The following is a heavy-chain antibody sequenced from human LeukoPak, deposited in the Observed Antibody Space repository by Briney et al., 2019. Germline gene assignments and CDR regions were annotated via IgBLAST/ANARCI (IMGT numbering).Heavy chain of an antibody. CDR1: GFTFSSYG. J-gene: IGHJ6*03. D-gene: IGHD3-10*01. Sequence: GGTLRLSCAASGFTFSSYGMSWVRQAPGKGLEWVSAISGSGGSTYYADSVKGRFTISRDNSKNTLYLQMNSLRAEDTAVYYCAKVGPKVRGAPLGYMDVWGKGTTVTVSS. V-gene: IGHV3-23*01. CDR3: AKVGPKVRGAPLGYMDV. CDR2: ISGSGGST.